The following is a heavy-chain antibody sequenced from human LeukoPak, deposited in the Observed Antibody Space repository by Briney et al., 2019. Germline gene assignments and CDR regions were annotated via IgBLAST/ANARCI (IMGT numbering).Heavy chain of an antibody. CDR3: ATDSSGWHRYFDY. CDR1: GYTLTELS. D-gene: IGHD6-19*01. Sequence: ASVKVSCKDSGYTLTELSMHWVRQAPGKGLEWMGGFDPEDGETIYAQKFQGRVTMTEDTSTDTAYMELSSLRSEDTAVYYCATDSSGWHRYFDYWGQGTLVTVSS. CDR2: FDPEDGET. V-gene: IGHV1-24*01. J-gene: IGHJ4*02.